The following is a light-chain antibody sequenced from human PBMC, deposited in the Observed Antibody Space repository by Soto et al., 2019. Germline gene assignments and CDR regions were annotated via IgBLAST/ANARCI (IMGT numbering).Light chain of an antibody. V-gene: IGKV3-20*01. CDR1: QSISSRY. J-gene: IGKJ5*01. CDR2: GAS. Sequence: EIVLTQSPGTLSLSPGERATLSCRASQSISSRYLAWYQQKPGQAPRLLIYGASSRATGIPDRFSGSGSGTDFTLTISRLEPEDFAVYYCQQHETLITFGQGTRLEIK. CDR3: QQHETLIT.